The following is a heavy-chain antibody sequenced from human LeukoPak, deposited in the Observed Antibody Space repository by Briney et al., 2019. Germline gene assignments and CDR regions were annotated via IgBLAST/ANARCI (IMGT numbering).Heavy chain of an antibody. CDR1: GFSVSGLSFTDAW. Sequence: GGSLRLSCAISGFSVSGLSFTDAWVTWVRQAPGKGLEWVAHIKQDGSETKYVDSVKGRYTISRDNAKDSLSLKMNSLRVEDTAVYYCVGDNGWFRFDNWGQGTLVTVSS. CDR2: IKQDGSET. CDR3: VGDNGWFRFDN. J-gene: IGHJ4*02. D-gene: IGHD3-10*01. V-gene: IGHV3-7*01.